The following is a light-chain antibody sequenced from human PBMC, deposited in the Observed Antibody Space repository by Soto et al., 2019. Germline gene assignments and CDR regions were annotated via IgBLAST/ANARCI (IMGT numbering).Light chain of an antibody. CDR3: MQALQTPYT. CDR2: WGS. Sequence: DIVMTQSPPSLPVTPGEPASISCRSSQSLLHSNGYNYLDWYLQKPGQSPQLLIYWGSNRASGVPDRFSGSGSGTDFTLKISRVEAEDVGIYYCMQALQTPYTFGQGTKVDIK. J-gene: IGKJ2*01. V-gene: IGKV2-28*01. CDR1: QSLLHSNGYNY.